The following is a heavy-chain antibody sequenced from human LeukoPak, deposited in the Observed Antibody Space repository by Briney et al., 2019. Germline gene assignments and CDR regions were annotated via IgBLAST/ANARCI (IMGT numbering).Heavy chain of an antibody. D-gene: IGHD3-9*01. V-gene: IGHV3-9*01. CDR2: ISWNSGSI. J-gene: IGHJ4*02. CDR3: AKANPGAYYDILTGYYDY. Sequence: SLRLSCAASGFTFDDYAMHWVRQAPGKGLEWVSGISWNSGSIGYADSVKGRFTISRDNAKNSLYLQMNSLRAEDTALYYCAKANPGAYYDILTGYYDYWGQGTLVTVSS. CDR1: GFTFDDYA.